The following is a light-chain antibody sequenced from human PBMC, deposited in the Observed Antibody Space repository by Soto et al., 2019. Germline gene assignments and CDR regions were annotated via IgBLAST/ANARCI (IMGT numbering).Light chain of an antibody. V-gene: IGLV1-40*01. Sequence: QFVLTQPPSVSGAPGQRVTISCTGSSSNIGAGYDVHWYQQLPGTAPKLLIYGNSNRPSGVPDRFSGSKSGTSASLAITGLQAXDEADYYCQSYDSSLSVSYVFGTGTKV. CDR3: QSYDSSLSVSYV. CDR1: SSNIGAGYD. CDR2: GNS. J-gene: IGLJ1*01.